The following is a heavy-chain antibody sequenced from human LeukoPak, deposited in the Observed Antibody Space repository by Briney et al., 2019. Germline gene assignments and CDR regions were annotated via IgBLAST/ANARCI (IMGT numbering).Heavy chain of an antibody. CDR2: ISTYNGDT. CDR3: ARRDRTGAGIDY. Sequence: ASVKVSCKASGYGFNSQGMNWVRQAPGQGLEWMGWISTYNGDTTYAQKFQGRVTMTADTSTSTAYMELKSLRSDDTARYYCARRDRTGAGIDYWGQGTPVTVST. V-gene: IGHV1-18*01. CDR1: GYGFNSQG. D-gene: IGHD6-13*01. J-gene: IGHJ4*02.